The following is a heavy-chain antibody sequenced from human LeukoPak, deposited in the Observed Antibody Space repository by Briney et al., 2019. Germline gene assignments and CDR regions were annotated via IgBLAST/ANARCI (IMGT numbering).Heavy chain of an antibody. V-gene: IGHV4-39*01. J-gene: IGHJ5*02. Sequence: SETLSLTCTVSGGSISSSSYYWGWIRQPPGKGLEWIGSIYYRGSTYYNPSLKSRVTISVDTSKNQFSLKLSSVTAADTAVYYCARQGVGSTSPNNWFDPWGQGTLVTVSS. CDR3: ARQGVGSTSPNNWFDP. CDR1: GGSISSSSYY. D-gene: IGHD2-2*01. CDR2: IYYRGST.